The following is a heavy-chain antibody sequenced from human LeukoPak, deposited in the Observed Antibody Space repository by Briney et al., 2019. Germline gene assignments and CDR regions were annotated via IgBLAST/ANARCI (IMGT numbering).Heavy chain of an antibody. CDR1: GYSFTSSW. Sequence: GESLKISCKPSGYSFTSSWIGWVRQMPGKGLEWMGIIYPGDSETIYSPSFQGQVTISVDKPFSTAYLQWSSLKASDTAMYYCARQYITGWQSFDYWGQGTLVTVSS. V-gene: IGHV5-51*01. D-gene: IGHD6-19*01. CDR3: ARQYITGWQSFDY. J-gene: IGHJ4*02. CDR2: IYPGDSET.